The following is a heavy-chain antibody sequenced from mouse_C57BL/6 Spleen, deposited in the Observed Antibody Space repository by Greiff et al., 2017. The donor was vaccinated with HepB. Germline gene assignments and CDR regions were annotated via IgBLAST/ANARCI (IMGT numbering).Heavy chain of an antibody. Sequence: QVQLQQPGAELVKPGASVKMSCKASGYTFTSYWITWVKQRPGQGLEWIGDIYPGSGSTNYNEKFKSKATLTVDTSSSTAYMQLSSLTSEDSAVYYCARFYYYGRGFAYWGQGTLVTVSA. D-gene: IGHD1-1*01. CDR2: IYPGSGST. CDR3: ARFYYYGRGFAY. V-gene: IGHV1-55*01. J-gene: IGHJ3*01. CDR1: GYTFTSYW.